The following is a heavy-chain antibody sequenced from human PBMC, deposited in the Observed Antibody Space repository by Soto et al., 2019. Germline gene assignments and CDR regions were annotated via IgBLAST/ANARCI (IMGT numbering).Heavy chain of an antibody. CDR1: GFTITNYA. CDR2: FTSPGVT. V-gene: IGHV3-23*01. D-gene: IGHD1-26*01. CDR3: AKREASTGSYFD. J-gene: IGHJ4*02. Sequence: EVQLLESGGGLVQPGGSLRLSCAASGFTITNYAMTWVRQAPGQGLEWVSAFTSPGVTYYADSVKGRFTMSRDNSKNTLFLQMNSLRAEDTAVYYCAKREASTGSYFDWGQGTLVTVSP.